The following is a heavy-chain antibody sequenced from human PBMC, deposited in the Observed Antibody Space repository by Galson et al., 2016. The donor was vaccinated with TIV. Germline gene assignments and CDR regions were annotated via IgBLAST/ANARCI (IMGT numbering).Heavy chain of an antibody. V-gene: IGHV1-2*06. CDR2: INPKNGAT. CDR1: GYTFSHYY. D-gene: IGHD2-2*03. J-gene: IGHJ6*02. CDR3: TRERGPGYCSSTSCYGYYGMDV. Sequence: SVKVSCKASGYTFSHYYLHWVRQAPGQGLEWMGRINPKNGATDYALKFQGRVTMTRDTSISIAYMELSSLRSDDTAVYYCTRERGPGYCSSTSCYGYYGMDVWGQGTTVTVSS.